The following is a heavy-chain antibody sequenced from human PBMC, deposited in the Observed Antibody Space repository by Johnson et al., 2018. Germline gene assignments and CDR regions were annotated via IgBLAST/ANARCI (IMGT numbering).Heavy chain of an antibody. Sequence: VQLQESGGGLVQPGGSLRLSCAASGFIFCTYWMHWDRQAPGKGLVWVSRIDSDGSSTSYAESVKGRSPNSRDNAKNTLDLQKNSRIAEDTAVYYCGREDYRNYLGHYYGMDIWGQGTTVTVSS. CDR2: IDSDGSST. CDR3: GREDYRNYLGHYYGMDI. D-gene: IGHD4-11*01. J-gene: IGHJ6*02. V-gene: IGHV3-74*01. CDR1: GFIFCTYW.